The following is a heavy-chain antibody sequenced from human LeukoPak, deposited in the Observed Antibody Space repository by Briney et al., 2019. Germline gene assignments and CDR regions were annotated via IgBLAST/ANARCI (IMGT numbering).Heavy chain of an antibody. J-gene: IGHJ6*02. CDR2: INTNSGNP. CDR3: ATYGSRSSIYGMDV. CDR1: GYTFTSYD. D-gene: IGHD3-10*01. V-gene: IGHV7-4-1*02. Sequence: GASVKVSCKASGYTFTSYDINWVRQAPGQGLEWMEWINTNSGNPTYAQAFTGRFVLSLDSSVSTAYLQISSLKAEDTAVYYCATYGSRSSIYGMDVWGQGTTVTVSS.